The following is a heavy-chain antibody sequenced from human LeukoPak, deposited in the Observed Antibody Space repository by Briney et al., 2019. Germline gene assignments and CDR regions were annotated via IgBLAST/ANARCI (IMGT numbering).Heavy chain of an antibody. CDR1: GGSFSGYY. J-gene: IGHJ4*02. D-gene: IGHD3-16*02. CDR3: ARAEIKLYNQRRYYFDY. CDR2: INHSGST. Sequence: SETLSLTCAVYGGSFSGYYWSWIRQPPGKGLEWIGEINHSGSTNYNASLKSRVTISVDTSKNKFSLKLSTVTAADTAVYYCARAEIKLYNQRRYYFDYWGQGTLVTVS. V-gene: IGHV4-34*01.